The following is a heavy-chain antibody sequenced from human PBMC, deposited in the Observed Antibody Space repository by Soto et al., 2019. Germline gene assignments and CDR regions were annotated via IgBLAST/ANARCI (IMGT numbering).Heavy chain of an antibody. CDR2: VHYTGST. CDR3: SRPGGGYYSAFDY. V-gene: IGHV4-39*01. CDR1: DGSISRSTFY. D-gene: IGHD3-3*01. Sequence: SETLSLTCTVSDGSISRSTFYWGWIRQPPGKGLEWIGSVHYTGSTYYNLSLKSRVTMSVDTSKNHLSLKLDSVTAADTAVYYCSRPGGGYYSAFDYWGQGTLVTVSS. J-gene: IGHJ4*02.